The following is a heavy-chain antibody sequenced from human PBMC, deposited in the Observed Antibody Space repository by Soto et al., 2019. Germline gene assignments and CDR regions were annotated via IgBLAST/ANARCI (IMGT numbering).Heavy chain of an antibody. CDR3: ARGILTGLDYFDC. CDR2: INLDGSET. V-gene: IGHV3-7*04. D-gene: IGHD1-1*01. CDR1: GFTFSSHW. Sequence: EVHLVESGGGLVQPGGSLRLSCAASGFTFSSHWMTWVRQIPGKGLEWVANINLDGSETYYLGSVTGRFTISRDNAKDSLYLQMSSLRAEDTAVYFCARGILTGLDYFDCWGQGTLVTVSS. J-gene: IGHJ4*02.